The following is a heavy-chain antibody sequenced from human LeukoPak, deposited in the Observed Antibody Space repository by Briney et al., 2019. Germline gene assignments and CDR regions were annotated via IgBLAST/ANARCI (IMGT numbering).Heavy chain of an antibody. V-gene: IGHV4-59*06. Sequence: PSETLSLTCTVSGDSISSYYWSWIRQHPGKGLEWIGYIYYSGSTYYNPSLKSRVTISVDTSKNQFSLKLSSVTAADTAVYYCARAESYYGSGSDFDYWGQGTLVTVSS. CDR2: IYYSGST. CDR1: GDSISSYY. D-gene: IGHD3-10*01. J-gene: IGHJ4*02. CDR3: ARAESYYGSGSDFDY.